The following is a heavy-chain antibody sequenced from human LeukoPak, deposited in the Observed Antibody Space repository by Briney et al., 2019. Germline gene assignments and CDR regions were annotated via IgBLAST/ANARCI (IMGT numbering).Heavy chain of an antibody. V-gene: IGHV4-30-4*08. D-gene: IGHD6-6*01. CDR3: AREGTARPLDY. CDR2: IYYSGST. Sequence: PSETLSLTCTVSGGSISSGDYYWSWIRQPPGKGLEWIGYIYYSGSTYYNPSLKSRVTISVDTCKNQFSLKLSSVTAADTAVYYCAREGTARPLDYWGQGTLVTVSS. J-gene: IGHJ4*02. CDR1: GGSISSGDYY.